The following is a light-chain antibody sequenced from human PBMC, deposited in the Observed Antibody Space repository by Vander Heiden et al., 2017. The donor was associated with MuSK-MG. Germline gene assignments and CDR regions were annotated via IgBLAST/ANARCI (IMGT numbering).Light chain of an antibody. V-gene: IGKV3-11*01. Sequence: EIVFTQSTATLSLSPGDRATLSCRASQSVSNYLAWYQQKPGQAPRLLIYDASNRATGIPARFSGSGSGTDFTLTISSLEPEDFAVYYCQQRSNWPPLTFGGGTKVEIK. J-gene: IGKJ4*01. CDR1: QSVSNY. CDR3: QQRSNWPPLT. CDR2: DAS.